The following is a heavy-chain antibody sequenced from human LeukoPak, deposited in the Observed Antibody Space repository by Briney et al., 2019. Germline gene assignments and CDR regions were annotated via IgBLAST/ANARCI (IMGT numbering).Heavy chain of an antibody. J-gene: IGHJ4*02. CDR1: GFTFSSYS. D-gene: IGHD6-6*01. V-gene: IGHV3-30-3*01. Sequence: PPGGSLRLSCAASGFTFSSYSMHWVRQAPGKGLEWVAVISYDGSNKYYADSVKGRFTISRDNSKNTLYLQMNSLRAEDTAVYYCARGYSSSSKGVDYWGQGTLVTVSS. CDR2: ISYDGSNK. CDR3: ARGYSSSSKGVDY.